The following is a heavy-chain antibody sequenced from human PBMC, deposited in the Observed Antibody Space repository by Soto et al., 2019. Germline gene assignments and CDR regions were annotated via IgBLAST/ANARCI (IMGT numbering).Heavy chain of an antibody. Sequence: EVQLVESGGAVVRPGGSLRLSCAASGFTFDDYGLTWVRQAPGKGLEWVSGINWNGGSTRYADSVKGRLTISRDNAKNSLYLQMNSLRAEDTALYYCARVPHYDILTGPDYWGQGTLVTVSS. J-gene: IGHJ4*02. V-gene: IGHV3-20*04. CDR1: GFTFDDYG. CDR2: INWNGGST. D-gene: IGHD3-9*01. CDR3: ARVPHYDILTGPDY.